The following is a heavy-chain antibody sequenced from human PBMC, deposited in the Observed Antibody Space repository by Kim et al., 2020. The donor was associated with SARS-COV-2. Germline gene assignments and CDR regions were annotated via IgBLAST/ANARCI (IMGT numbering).Heavy chain of an antibody. CDR1: GGSISSYY. D-gene: IGHD3-22*01. J-gene: IGHJ4*02. CDR2: IYYSGST. CDR3: ARVDYEPSDYYDSSGYYYVDY. Sequence: SETLSLTCTVSGGSISSYYWSWIRQPPGKGLEWIGYIYYSGSTNYNPSLKSRVTISVDTSKNQFSLKLSSVTAADTAVYYCARVDYEPSDYYDSSGYYYVDYWGQGTLVTVSS. V-gene: IGHV4-59*01.